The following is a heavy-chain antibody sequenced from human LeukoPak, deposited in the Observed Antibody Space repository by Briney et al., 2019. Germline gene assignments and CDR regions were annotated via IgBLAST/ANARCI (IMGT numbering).Heavy chain of an antibody. V-gene: IGHV3-43*02. CDR2: ISGDGDNT. CDR3: AKGVRSGTYYNCFDP. J-gene: IGHJ5*02. CDR1: GLTLEDYA. D-gene: IGHD1-26*01. Sequence: PGGSLRLSCVASGLTLEDYALHWVRQAPGKGLEWISLISGDGDNTYYADSVKGRFTISRDNSKNSLYLQMSSLRPEDTALYYCAKGVRSGTYYNCFDPWGQVTLVTVSS.